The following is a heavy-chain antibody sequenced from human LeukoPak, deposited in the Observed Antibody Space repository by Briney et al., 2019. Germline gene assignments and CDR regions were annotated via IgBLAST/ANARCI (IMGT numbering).Heavy chain of an antibody. Sequence: AGGSLRLSCAASGFTFSSYAMSWVRQAPGKGLEWVSAISGSGGSTYYADSVKGRFTISRDNSKNALYLQMNSLRAEDTAVYYCAKAAIAILGAFDIWGQGTMVTVSS. D-gene: IGHD5-18*01. J-gene: IGHJ3*02. V-gene: IGHV3-23*01. CDR3: AKAAIAILGAFDI. CDR1: GFTFSSYA. CDR2: ISGSGGST.